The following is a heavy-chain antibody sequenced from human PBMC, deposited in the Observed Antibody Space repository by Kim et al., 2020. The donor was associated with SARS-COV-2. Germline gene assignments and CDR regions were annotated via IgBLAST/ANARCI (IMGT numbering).Heavy chain of an antibody. V-gene: IGHV3-9*01. CDR3: AKEGYGSGYFDY. D-gene: IGHD3-10*01. J-gene: IGHJ4*02. Sequence: GSEASVKGRFTISRDNAKNSLYLQMNSLRAEDTALYYCAKEGYGSGYFDYWGQGTLVTVSS.